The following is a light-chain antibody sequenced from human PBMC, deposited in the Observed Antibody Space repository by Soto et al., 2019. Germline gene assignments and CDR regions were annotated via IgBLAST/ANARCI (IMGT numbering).Light chain of an antibody. CDR3: NPRARHSTYV. V-gene: IGLV2-14*03. CDR1: SSDVGGYNY. Sequence: QSVLTQPASVSGSPGQSITISCTGTSSDVGGYNYVSWYQHHPGKAPKLLIYDVSNRPSGISNRFSGSKSDNTASLTISGLQAEDDSYYYCNPRARHSTYVFRTANQVRVL. J-gene: IGLJ1*01. CDR2: DVS.